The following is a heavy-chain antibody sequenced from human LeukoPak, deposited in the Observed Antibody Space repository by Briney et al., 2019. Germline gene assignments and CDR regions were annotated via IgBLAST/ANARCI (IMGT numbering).Heavy chain of an antibody. Sequence: PGGSLRLSCAASGFTFSSYTMSWVRQAPGKGLEWVSTITPSDGNTYYADSVKGRFTVSRDNSKNTLFLQMNSLRAEDTAVYYCAKDGGRLVSAHSGDSWGRGTLVTVSS. J-gene: IGHJ4*02. CDR1: GFTFSSYT. CDR2: ITPSDGNT. CDR3: AKDGGRLVSAHSGDS. V-gene: IGHV3-23*01. D-gene: IGHD2-15*01.